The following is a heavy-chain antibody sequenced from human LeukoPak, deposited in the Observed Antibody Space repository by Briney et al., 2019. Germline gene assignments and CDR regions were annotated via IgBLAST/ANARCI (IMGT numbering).Heavy chain of an antibody. J-gene: IGHJ4*02. D-gene: IGHD1-26*01. Sequence: PGGSLTLSCAASGFTFSNAWMSWVRQAPGKGLEWVGRIKSKTDGGTTDYAAPVKGRFTISRDDSKNTLYLQMNSLKTEDTAVYYCTTDSVVGATSFDYWGQGTLVTVSS. CDR3: TTDSVVGATSFDY. CDR2: IKSKTDGGTT. CDR1: GFTFSNAW. V-gene: IGHV3-15*01.